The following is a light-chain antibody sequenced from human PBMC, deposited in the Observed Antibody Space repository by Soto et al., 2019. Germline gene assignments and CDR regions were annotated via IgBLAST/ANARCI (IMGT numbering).Light chain of an antibody. CDR3: QQYGSSPHI. J-gene: IGKJ2*01. CDR2: GAS. V-gene: IGKV3-20*01. Sequence: DIVLTQSPGTLSLSPGERAALSCRASQSVSSSYLAWYQQKPGQAPRLLIYGASNSATGVPDRFSCSGSGTDFTLTINRLGPEDFAVYYCQQYGSSPHIFGQGTKLEIK. CDR1: QSVSSSY.